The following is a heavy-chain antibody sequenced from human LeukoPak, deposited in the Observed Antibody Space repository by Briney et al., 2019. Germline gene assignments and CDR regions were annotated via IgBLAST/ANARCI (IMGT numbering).Heavy chain of an antibody. D-gene: IGHD3-10*01. CDR3: ARDGAMVRGVFQGNDY. V-gene: IGHV3-48*01. CDR1: GFTFSSCS. J-gene: IGHJ4*02. CDR2: ISSSSTTI. Sequence: PGGSLRLSCAASGFTFSSCSMNWVRQAPGKGLDWVSYISSSSTTIYYADSVKGRFTISRDNAKNSLYLQMNSLRAEDTAVYYCARDGAMVRGVFQGNDYWGQGTLVTVSS.